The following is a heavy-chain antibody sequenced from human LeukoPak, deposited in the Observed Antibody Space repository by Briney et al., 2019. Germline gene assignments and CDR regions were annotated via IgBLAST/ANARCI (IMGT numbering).Heavy chain of an antibody. Sequence: PGGSLRLSCAASGFTFSSYWMHWVRQAPGKGLVWVSRINGDGSSSTYADSVKGRFTISRDNAKNTLYLQMNSLRAEDTAVYYCARGGMANAPREHYYYGMDVWGQGTTVTVSS. CDR1: GFTFSSYW. J-gene: IGHJ6*02. CDR3: ARGGMANAPREHYYYGMDV. D-gene: IGHD5-24*01. CDR2: INGDGSSS. V-gene: IGHV3-74*01.